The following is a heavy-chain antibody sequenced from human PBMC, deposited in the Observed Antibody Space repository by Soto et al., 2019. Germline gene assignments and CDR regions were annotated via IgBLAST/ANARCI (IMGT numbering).Heavy chain of an antibody. CDR3: AKDPRPDTSFDY. Sequence: GGSRRLSCVVSGFTVSSRRNYMSWVRQAPGKGLEWVSAISGSGGSTYYADSVKGRFTISRDNSKNTLYLQMNSLRAEDTAVYYCAKDPRPDTSFDYWGQGTLVTVSS. CDR2: ISGSGGST. V-gene: IGHV3-23*01. CDR1: GFTVSSRRNY. D-gene: IGHD2-2*02. J-gene: IGHJ4*02.